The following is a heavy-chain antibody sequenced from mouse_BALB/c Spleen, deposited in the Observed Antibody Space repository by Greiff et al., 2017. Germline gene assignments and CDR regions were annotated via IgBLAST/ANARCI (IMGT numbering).Heavy chain of an antibody. J-gene: IGHJ1*01. Sequence: DVKLVESGGGLVKPGGSLKLSCAASGFTFSSYAMSWVRQSPEKRLEWVAEISSGGSYTYYPDTVTGRFTISRDNAKNTLYLEMSSLRSEDTAMYYCARDQIHYYGHWYFDVWGAGTTVTVSS. D-gene: IGHD1-2*01. V-gene: IGHV5-9-4*01. CDR1: GFTFSSYA. CDR2: ISSGGSYT. CDR3: ARDQIHYYGHWYFDV.